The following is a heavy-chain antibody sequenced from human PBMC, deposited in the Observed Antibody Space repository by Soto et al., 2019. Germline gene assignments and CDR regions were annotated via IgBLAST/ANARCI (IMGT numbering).Heavy chain of an antibody. V-gene: IGHV1-69*01. D-gene: IGHD3-16*01. J-gene: IGHJ6*02. CDR3: ARGETYLGV. Sequence: QVQLVQSGAEVKKPGSSVKVSCKASGDTFSRNAMSWVRQAPGQGLEWMGGIIPIFHTTHYAQKFQGRVTISADESTSTVYMGLRGPTYEDTAVYYCARGETYLGVWGQGTTVTVSS. CDR1: GDTFSRNA. CDR2: IIPIFHTT.